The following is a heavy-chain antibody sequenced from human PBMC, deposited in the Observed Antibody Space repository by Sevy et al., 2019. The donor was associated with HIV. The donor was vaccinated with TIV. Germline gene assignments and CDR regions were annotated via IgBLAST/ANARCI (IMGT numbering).Heavy chain of an antibody. V-gene: IGHV3-74*01. Sequence: GGSLRLSCAASGFTFSSYWTHWVHQAPGKGLVWVSHINSDGSKTGYADSVKGRFTISRDNAKNTLYLQMNSLRAEDTAVYYCARDKSATAVDYWGQGTLVTVSS. J-gene: IGHJ4*02. CDR2: INSDGSKT. D-gene: IGHD6-25*01. CDR1: GFTFSSYW. CDR3: ARDKSATAVDY.